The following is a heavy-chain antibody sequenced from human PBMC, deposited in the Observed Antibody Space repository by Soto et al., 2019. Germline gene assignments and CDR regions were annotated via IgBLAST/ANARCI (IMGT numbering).Heavy chain of an antibody. Sequence: PSETLSLTCTVSGGSISSYYLTWIRQPPGKGLEWVGYVYYSGTTYYNPSLQSRVTISVDTSKNQFSLKVKSVTAADTAIYYCARAGSTWRYFFDYWGQGSLVTVSS. CDR3: ARAGSTWRYFFDY. D-gene: IGHD6-13*01. CDR2: VYYSGTT. J-gene: IGHJ4*02. V-gene: IGHV4-59*01. CDR1: GGSISSYY.